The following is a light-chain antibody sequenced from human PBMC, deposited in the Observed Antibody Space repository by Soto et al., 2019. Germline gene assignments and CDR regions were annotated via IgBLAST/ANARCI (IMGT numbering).Light chain of an antibody. J-gene: IGLJ1*01. CDR3: SSYTSSGGFV. CDR1: SSDVGGYNY. V-gene: IGLV2-14*01. Sequence: QSALTQPASVSGSPGQSITISCTGTSSDVGGYNYVSWYQQHPGKAPKLMIYDVSNRPSGVSNRFSGSKSGNTASLTISGPQLEAELVYCCSSYTSSGGFVSGTGTKLTAL. CDR2: DVS.